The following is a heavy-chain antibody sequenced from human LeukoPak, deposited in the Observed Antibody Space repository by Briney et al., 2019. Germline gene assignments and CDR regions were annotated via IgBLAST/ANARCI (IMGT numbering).Heavy chain of an antibody. CDR3: VRVASGSDFDY. D-gene: IGHD1-26*01. CDR1: GFTFSDHS. Sequence: GGSLRLSCAASGFTFSDHSMDWVRQAPGKGLEWVGRTRNKARSYTTEYAASGKGRFTISRDDSKNSLYLQMNSLKTEDTTVYFCVRVASGSDFDYWGQGTLATVSS. CDR2: TRNKARSYTT. J-gene: IGHJ4*02. V-gene: IGHV3-72*01.